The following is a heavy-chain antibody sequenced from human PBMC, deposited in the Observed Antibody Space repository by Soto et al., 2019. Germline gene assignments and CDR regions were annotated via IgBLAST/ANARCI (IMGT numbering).Heavy chain of an antibody. CDR1: GGSINSYY. V-gene: IGHV4-59*01. J-gene: IGHJ4*02. Sequence: SETLCLTCTVSGGSINSYYWSWIRQSPGKGLEWIGYIYSSGSTHYNPSLQNRVTISIDTSKNQVFLKVNSVTAADTAVYYCARDHPHSYGVYYFDYWGQGTPVTVSS. CDR2: IYSSGST. CDR3: ARDHPHSYGVYYFDY. D-gene: IGHD5-18*01.